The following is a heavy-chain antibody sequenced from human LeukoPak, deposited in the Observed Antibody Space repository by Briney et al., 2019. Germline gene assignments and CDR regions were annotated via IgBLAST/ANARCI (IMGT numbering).Heavy chain of an antibody. CDR3: MRQGLGGAGR. Sequence: GGSLRLSCAASGFTVSSNHMNWVRQAPGKGLEWVSVIFSGGDTSYADSVKGRFPISRDSSKNTLFLQMNSLTPEDTAVYYCMRQGLGGAGRWGQGTLVTVSS. D-gene: IGHD6-19*01. J-gene: IGHJ4*02. CDR2: IFSGGDT. V-gene: IGHV3-66*02. CDR1: GFTVSSNH.